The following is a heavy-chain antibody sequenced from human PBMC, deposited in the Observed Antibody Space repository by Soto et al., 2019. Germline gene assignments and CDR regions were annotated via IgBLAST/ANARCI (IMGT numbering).Heavy chain of an antibody. J-gene: IGHJ6*03. CDR3: AKAGDYDYIWGSYRYYYYMDV. V-gene: IGHV3-23*01. D-gene: IGHD3-16*02. Sequence: EVQLLESGGGLVQPGGSLRLSCAASGFTFSSYAMSWVRQAPGKGLEWVSAISGSGGSTYYADSVKGRFTISRDNSKNTLYLQMNSLSAEDTAVYYCAKAGDYDYIWGSYRYYYYMDVWGKGTTVTVSS. CDR2: ISGSGGST. CDR1: GFTFSSYA.